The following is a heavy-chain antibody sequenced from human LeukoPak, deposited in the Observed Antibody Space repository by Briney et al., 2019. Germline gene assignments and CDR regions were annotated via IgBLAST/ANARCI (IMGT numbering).Heavy chain of an antibody. CDR2: ISGSGGTT. V-gene: IGHV3-23*01. CDR3: ARGGSSWYGSNWFDP. Sequence: GGSLRLSCTASAFTFSSYAMSWVRQAPGKGLEWVSVISGSGGTTDYADSVKGRFTISRDNSRDTLYLQMNSLRGEDTAVYYCARGGSSWYGSNWFDPWGQGTLVTVSS. J-gene: IGHJ5*02. CDR1: AFTFSSYA. D-gene: IGHD6-13*01.